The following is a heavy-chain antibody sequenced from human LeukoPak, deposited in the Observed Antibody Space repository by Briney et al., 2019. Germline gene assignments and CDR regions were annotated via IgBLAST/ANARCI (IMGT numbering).Heavy chain of an antibody. J-gene: IGHJ4*02. Sequence: GGSLRLSCAASGFTVSSSYMSWVRQAPGEGLEFVSLIYNDGRAHYADSVKGRFTISRDKSKNTLSLQMNSLRAEDTAVYYCARGHFYYESSDYSYYFDYWGQGTLVTVSS. CDR1: GFTVSSSY. D-gene: IGHD3-22*01. CDR2: IYNDGRA. CDR3: ARGHFYYESSDYSYYFDY. V-gene: IGHV3-66*01.